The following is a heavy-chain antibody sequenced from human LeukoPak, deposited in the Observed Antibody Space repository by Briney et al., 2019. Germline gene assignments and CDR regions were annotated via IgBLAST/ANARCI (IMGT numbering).Heavy chain of an antibody. CDR3: ARRNPELGKSYDY. J-gene: IGHJ4*02. Sequence: PGGSLRLSCAASGFTFSSYWMHWLRQPPGKGLVWVSRISGDGTTTYAHSVHGRYTISRDNDKNTLFLQMNSLRAEDTAVYYCARRNPELGKSYDYCSQGTLVTVS. V-gene: IGHV3-74*01. CDR1: GFTFSSYW. D-gene: IGHD1-14*01. CDR2: ISGDGTT.